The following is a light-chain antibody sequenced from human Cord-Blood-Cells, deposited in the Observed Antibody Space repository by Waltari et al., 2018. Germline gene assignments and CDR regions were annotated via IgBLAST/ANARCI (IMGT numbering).Light chain of an antibody. J-gene: IGKJ3*01. CDR3: QQYNNWPPVT. CDR2: GAS. V-gene: IGKV3-15*01. CDR1: QSVSSN. Sequence: EIVMTQSPATLSVSPGERATLPCRASQSVSSNLAWYQQKPGQAPRLLIYGASTRATGIPARFSGSGSGTEFTLTISSLQSEDFAVYYCQQYNNWPPVTFGPGTKVDIK.